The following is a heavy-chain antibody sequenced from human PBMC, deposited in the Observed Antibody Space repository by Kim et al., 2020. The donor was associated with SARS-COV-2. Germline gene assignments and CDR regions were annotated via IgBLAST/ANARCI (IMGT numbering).Heavy chain of an antibody. V-gene: IGHV3-74*01. Sequence: GGSLRLSCTGSGFPYSQFWMTWVRQVPGGGLEWVARIHSDGSSADSAGAASGRFNITTDGSRTTLFLQMDSLRVEGTAMYFCAEGMPGLDVWGQWSTVTVS. CDR3: AEGMPGLDV. D-gene: IGHD2-2*01. CDR1: GFPYSQFW. CDR2: IHSDGSSA. J-gene: IGHJ6*02.